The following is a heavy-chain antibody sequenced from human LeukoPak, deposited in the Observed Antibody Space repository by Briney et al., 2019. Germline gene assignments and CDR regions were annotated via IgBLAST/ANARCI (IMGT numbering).Heavy chain of an antibody. J-gene: IGHJ4*02. CDR1: GGSVSSGSYY. D-gene: IGHD4-23*01. V-gene: IGHV4-61*01. CDR2: IYYSGST. CDR3: ARDGAYGGIDY. Sequence: PSETLSLTCTVSGGSVSSGSYYWSWIRQPPGKGLEWIGYIYYSGSTNYNPSLKSRVTISVDTSKNQFSLKLSSVTAADTAVYYCARDGAYGGIDYWGQGTLVTVSS.